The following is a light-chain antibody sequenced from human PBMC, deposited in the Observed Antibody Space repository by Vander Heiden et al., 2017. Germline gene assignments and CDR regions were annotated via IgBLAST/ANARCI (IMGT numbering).Light chain of an antibody. Sequence: DIQMTQSPSSLSASVGDRVTITCRASQSISSYLNWYQQKPGKAPKLLIYAASSLQSGVPSRFSGSGSGTDFTLTISSLQPEDFATYYCQQSYSTSPITFGHGTRLEIK. V-gene: IGKV1-39*01. CDR3: QQSYSTSPIT. CDR2: AAS. CDR1: QSISSY. J-gene: IGKJ5*01.